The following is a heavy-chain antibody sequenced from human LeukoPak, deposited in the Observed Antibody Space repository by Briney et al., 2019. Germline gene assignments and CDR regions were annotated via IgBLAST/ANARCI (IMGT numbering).Heavy chain of an antibody. J-gene: IGHJ4*02. D-gene: IGHD2-2*01. V-gene: IGHV4-39*01. CDR3: ARHIGYCSSTSCYNIDY. CDR1: GGSISSSSYS. Sequence: SETLSLTCTVSGGSISSSSYSWGWIRQPPGKGLEWIGSIYYSGSTYYNPSLKSRVTISVDTSKNQFSLKLSSVTAADTAVYYCARHIGYCSSTSCYNIDYWGQGTLVTVSS. CDR2: IYYSGST.